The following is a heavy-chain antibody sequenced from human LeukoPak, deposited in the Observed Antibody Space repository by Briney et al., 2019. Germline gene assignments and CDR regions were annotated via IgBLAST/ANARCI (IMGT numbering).Heavy chain of an antibody. CDR1: GDSVSSNSAA. D-gene: IGHD3-9*01. V-gene: IGHV6-1*01. CDR2: TYYRSKWYN. Sequence: SQTLSLTCAISGDSVSSNSAAWNWFRQSPSRGLEWLGRTYYRSKWYNDYALSVGNRITINPDTSKNHFSLQLNSVTPEDTAVYYCARELLRYFDWSQSIYYGMDVWGQGTTVTVSS. J-gene: IGHJ6*02. CDR3: ARELLRYFDWSQSIYYGMDV.